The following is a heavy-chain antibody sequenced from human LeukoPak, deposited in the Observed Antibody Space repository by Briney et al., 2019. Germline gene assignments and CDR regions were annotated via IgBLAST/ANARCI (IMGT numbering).Heavy chain of an antibody. CDR2: ISAYNGNT. CDR1: GYTFTSYG. CDR3: ALSLGVDTAMVRKIDY. J-gene: IGHJ4*02. V-gene: IGHV1-18*01. Sequence: ASVKVSCKASGYTFTSYGISWVRQAPGQGLEWMGWISAYNGNTNYAQKLQGRVTMTTDTSTSTAYMELSSLRSEDTAVYYCALSLGVDTAMVRKIDYWGQGTLVTVSS. D-gene: IGHD5-18*01.